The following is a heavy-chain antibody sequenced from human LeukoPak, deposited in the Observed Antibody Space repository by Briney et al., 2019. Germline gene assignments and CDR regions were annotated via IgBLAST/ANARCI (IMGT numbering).Heavy chain of an antibody. CDR1: GFTFSSYA. V-gene: IGHV3-30*04. J-gene: IGHJ4*02. Sequence: HPGGSLRLSCAASGFTFSSYAMHWVRQAPGKGLEWVAVISYYGSNKYYADSVKGRFTISRDNSKNTLYLQMNSLRAEDTAVYYCARDPTTVSNQPQYYFDYWGQGTLVTVSS. CDR3: ARDPTTVSNQPQYYFDY. CDR2: ISYYGSNK. D-gene: IGHD4-17*01.